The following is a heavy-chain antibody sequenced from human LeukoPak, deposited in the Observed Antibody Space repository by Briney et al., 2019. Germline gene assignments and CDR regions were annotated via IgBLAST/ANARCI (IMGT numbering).Heavy chain of an antibody. CDR3: ARDLSYYGSGIDF. D-gene: IGHD3-10*01. CDR2: ISSSSSYI. V-gene: IGHV3-21*01. Sequence: GGSLRLSCAASGFTFSSYSMNWVRQAPGKGLEWVSSISSSSSYIYYADSVRGRFTISRDNAKNSLYLQMNSLRAEDTAVYYCARDLSYYGSGIDFWGQGTLVTVSS. J-gene: IGHJ4*02. CDR1: GFTFSSYS.